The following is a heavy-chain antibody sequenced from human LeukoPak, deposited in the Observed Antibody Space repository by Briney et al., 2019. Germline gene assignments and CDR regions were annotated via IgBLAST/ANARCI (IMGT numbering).Heavy chain of an antibody. J-gene: IGHJ4*02. CDR3: AGPIFGVVMNPFDY. D-gene: IGHD3-3*01. CDR2: ISYDGSNK. CDR1: GFTFSSYA. Sequence: GGSLRLSCAASGFTFSSYAMHWIRQAPGKGLEWVAVISYDGSNKYYADSVKGRFTISRDNSKNTLYLQMNSLRAEDTAVYYCAGPIFGVVMNPFDYWGQGTLVTVSS. V-gene: IGHV3-30-3*01.